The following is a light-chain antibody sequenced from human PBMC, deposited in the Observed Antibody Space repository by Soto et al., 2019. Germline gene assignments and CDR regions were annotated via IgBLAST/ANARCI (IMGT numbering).Light chain of an antibody. CDR3: QQYNNLWA. J-gene: IGKJ1*01. V-gene: IGKV1-5*01. CDR1: QSFSRW. CDR2: DVS. Sequence: DVKMTQSPSTVSASVGDRVTLTCRASQSFSRWLAWYQQKPGKPPKVLIYDVSRLESGVPSRFSGSGSGTEFTLTISRLQPEDVATYYCQQYNNLWAFGQGTKVAI.